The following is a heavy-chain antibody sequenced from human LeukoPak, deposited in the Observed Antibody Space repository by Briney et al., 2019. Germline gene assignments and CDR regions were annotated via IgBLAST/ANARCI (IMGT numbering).Heavy chain of an antibody. CDR2: ISWNSGSI. D-gene: IGHD2-15*01. J-gene: IGHJ4*02. CDR3: ARGYCIGISCHSSQFDS. Sequence: GGSLGLSCAASGFTFDDYAMHWVRQAPGKGLEWVSGISWNSGSIGYADSVKGRFTISRDNGKNSLYLQMNSLRAEDTALYYCARGYCIGISCHSSQFDSWGQGTLVTVSS. V-gene: IGHV3-9*01. CDR1: GFTFDDYA.